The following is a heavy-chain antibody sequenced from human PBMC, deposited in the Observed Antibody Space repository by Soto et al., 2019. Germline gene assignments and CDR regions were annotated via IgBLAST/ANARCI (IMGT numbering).Heavy chain of an antibody. J-gene: IGHJ4*02. Sequence: PSETLSLTCTVSGGSVSSGSYYWSWIRQPPGKGLEWIGYIYYSGSTNYNPSLKSRVTISVDTSKNQFSLKLSSVTAADTAVYYCARGYYDSSGSYCFDYWAQGTLVTVSS. D-gene: IGHD3-22*01. CDR2: IYYSGST. V-gene: IGHV4-61*01. CDR3: ARGYYDSSGSYCFDY. CDR1: GGSVSSGSYY.